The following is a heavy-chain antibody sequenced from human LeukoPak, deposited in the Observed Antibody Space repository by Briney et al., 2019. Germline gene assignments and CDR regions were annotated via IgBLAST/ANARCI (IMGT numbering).Heavy chain of an antibody. Sequence: PSETLSLTCTVSGGSISSYYWSWIRQPPGKSLEWIGYISYSGSPYYNPSLRGRVAISGDTSKNQFSLRLGSVTAADTAVYYCARVPYGSGTYYFDYWGPGILVTVSS. CDR3: ARVPYGSGTYYFDY. CDR2: ISYSGSP. J-gene: IGHJ4*02. V-gene: IGHV4-59*06. D-gene: IGHD3-10*01. CDR1: GGSISSYY.